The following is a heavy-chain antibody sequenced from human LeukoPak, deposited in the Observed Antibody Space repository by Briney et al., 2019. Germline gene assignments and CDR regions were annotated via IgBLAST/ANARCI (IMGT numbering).Heavy chain of an antibody. CDR1: GFTFSSYE. D-gene: IGHD5-18*01. J-gene: IGHJ4*02. V-gene: IGHV3-48*03. CDR2: ISSSGSTI. CDR3: ARVARGYSYGPFDY. Sequence: TGGSLRLSCAASGFTFSSYEMNWVRQATGKGLEWVSYISSSGSTIYYADSVKGRFTISRDNAKNSLYLQMNSLRAEDTAVYYCARVARGYSYGPFDYWGQGTLVTVSS.